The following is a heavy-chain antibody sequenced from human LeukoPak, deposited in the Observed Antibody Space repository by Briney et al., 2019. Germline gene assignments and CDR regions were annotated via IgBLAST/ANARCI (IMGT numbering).Heavy chain of an antibody. CDR2: IYSGGST. V-gene: IGHV3-53*01. J-gene: IGHJ4*02. CDR1: GFTVSSNY. Sequence: GGSLRLSCVASGFTVSSNYMSWVRQAPGKGLEWVSVIYSGGSTYYADSVKGRFTISRDNSKNTLYLQMNSLRAEDTAVYYCARVRITMVRGVIEGYFDYWGQGTLVTVSS. CDR3: ARVRITMVRGVIEGYFDY. D-gene: IGHD3-10*01.